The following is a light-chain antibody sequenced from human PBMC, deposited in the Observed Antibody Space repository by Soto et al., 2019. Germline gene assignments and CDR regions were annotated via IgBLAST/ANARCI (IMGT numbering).Light chain of an antibody. V-gene: IGKV3-20*01. CDR3: QQYGMSPQLT. CDR1: QSVENSY. Sequence: EIVLTQSPGTLSLSPGERATLSCRASQSVENSYLVWYQQKPGQAPRLLIYGTSRRATGIPDRFSGSGSGTDFTLTINRLEPEDSAVYYCQQYGMSPQLTFGGGTKVEI. CDR2: GTS. J-gene: IGKJ4*01.